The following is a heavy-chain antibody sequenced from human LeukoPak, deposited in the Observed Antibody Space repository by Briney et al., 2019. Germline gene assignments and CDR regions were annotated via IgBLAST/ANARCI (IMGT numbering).Heavy chain of an antibody. CDR2: INHSGSA. Sequence: SETLSLTCAVYGGSFSGYYWSWIRQPPGKGLEWIGEINHSGSANYSPSLKSRVTLLIDKSKNQFSLNLSSVTAADTAVYYCARARRDSGYYKVDYWGQGTLVTVSS. CDR1: GGSFSGYY. CDR3: ARARRDSGYYKVDY. J-gene: IGHJ4*02. D-gene: IGHD3-3*01. V-gene: IGHV4-34*01.